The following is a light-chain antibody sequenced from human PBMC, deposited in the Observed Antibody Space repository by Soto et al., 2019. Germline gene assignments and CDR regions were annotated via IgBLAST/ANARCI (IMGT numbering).Light chain of an antibody. CDR1: QSIDSW. CDR3: QQYKSYST. V-gene: IGKV1-5*03. Sequence: DIQMTQSPSTLSASVGDRVTITCRASQSIDSWLAWYQQKPGKPPKLLIYRASSLQSGVPSRFSGSGSGTEFTLTISSLQQDDAATYYCQQYKSYSTFGGGTKVEIK. J-gene: IGKJ4*01. CDR2: RAS.